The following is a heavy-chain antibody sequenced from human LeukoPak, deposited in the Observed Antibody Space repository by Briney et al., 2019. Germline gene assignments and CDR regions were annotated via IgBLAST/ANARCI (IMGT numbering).Heavy chain of an antibody. CDR3: VRAPYYSGIEHYFDH. V-gene: IGHV3-7*03. CDR1: GFTFSDYW. CDR2: IKQDGSEK. D-gene: IGHD3-22*01. J-gene: IGHJ4*02. Sequence: GGSLRLSCAASGFTFSDYWMTWVRQAPGKGLEWVANIKQDGSEKYLVDSVKGRFTISRDNAKGSLYLQMNSMRAEDTAVYYCVRAPYYSGIEHYFDHWGQGILVTVSS.